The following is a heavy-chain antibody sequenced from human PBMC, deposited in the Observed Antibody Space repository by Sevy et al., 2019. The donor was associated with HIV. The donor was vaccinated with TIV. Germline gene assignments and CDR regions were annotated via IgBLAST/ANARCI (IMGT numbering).Heavy chain of an antibody. J-gene: IGHJ4*02. V-gene: IGHV4-59*01. D-gene: IGHD5-12*01. CDR1: GGSISGYY. Sequence: SETLSLTCTVSGGSISGYYWSWIRQPPGKGLEWIGYIYYSGSTDYSPSLKSRVTISVDTSKNQFSLKLSSVTAADTAVYYCARDGGAYDYFDLWGQRALVTVSS. CDR2: IYYSGST. CDR3: ARDGGAYDYFDL.